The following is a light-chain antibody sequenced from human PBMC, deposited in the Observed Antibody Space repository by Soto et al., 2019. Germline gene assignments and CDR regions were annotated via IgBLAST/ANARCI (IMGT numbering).Light chain of an antibody. V-gene: IGKV1-6*01. CDR1: QAIRTD. Sequence: AIQMTQSPSSLSASVGDRVTITCRASQAIRTDLGWYQQRPGKAPKLLIYGTSNLQSGVPSRFSGSGSGTDFTLTINSLQPEDFATYYCLQDYSYPRTFGQGTKVDNK. J-gene: IGKJ1*01. CDR2: GTS. CDR3: LQDYSYPRT.